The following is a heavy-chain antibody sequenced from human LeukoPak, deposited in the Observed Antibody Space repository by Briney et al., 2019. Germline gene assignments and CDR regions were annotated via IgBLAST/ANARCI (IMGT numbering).Heavy chain of an antibody. Sequence: GGSLRLSCAASGFTFSSYAMSWVRQAPGKGLEWVSAISGSGGSTYYADSVKGRFTISRDNSKNTLYLQMNSLRAEDTAVYYCARDLAAVTSWGLGYFDYWGQGTLVTVSS. CDR3: ARDLAAVTSWGLGYFDY. J-gene: IGHJ4*02. CDR2: ISGSGGST. CDR1: GFTFSSYA. V-gene: IGHV3-23*01. D-gene: IGHD4-17*01.